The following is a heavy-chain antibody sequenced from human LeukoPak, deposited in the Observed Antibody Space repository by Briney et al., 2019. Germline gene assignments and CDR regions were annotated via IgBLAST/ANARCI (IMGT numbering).Heavy chain of an antibody. CDR2: INSDGSDT. CDR3: AREKIYYYYDMDV. CDR1: GFTFSSYW. J-gene: IGHJ6*02. Sequence: GGSLRLSCAASGFTFSSYWMHWVRQAPGKGLVWVSRINSDGSDTSYVDSVKGRFTISRDNAKNTLYLQMNSLRADDTAVYYCAREKIYYYYDMDVWGQGTTVTVSS. V-gene: IGHV3-74*01.